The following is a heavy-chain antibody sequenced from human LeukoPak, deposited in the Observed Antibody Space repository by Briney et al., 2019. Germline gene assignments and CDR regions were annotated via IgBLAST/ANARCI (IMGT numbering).Heavy chain of an antibody. Sequence: PSETLSLTCTVSGGSISSSSYYWGWIRQPPGKGLEWIGSIYYSGSTYYNPSLKSRVTISVDTSKNQFSLKLSSVTAADTAVYYCARGTSSWSYYYYYYMDVWGKGTTVTVSS. V-gene: IGHV4-39*07. CDR3: ARGTSSWSYYYYYYMDV. J-gene: IGHJ6*03. D-gene: IGHD6-13*01. CDR1: GGSISSSSYY. CDR2: IYYSGST.